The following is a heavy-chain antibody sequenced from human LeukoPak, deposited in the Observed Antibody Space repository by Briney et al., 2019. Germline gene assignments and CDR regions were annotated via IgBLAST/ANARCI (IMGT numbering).Heavy chain of an antibody. J-gene: IGHJ6*02. D-gene: IGHD4-17*01. Sequence: GRSLRLSCAASGFTFSSYGMHWVRQAPGKGLEWVAVISYDGSNKYYADSVKGRFTISRDNSKNTLYLQMNSLRAEDTAVYYCAKEVRTTVTTMGMDVWGQGTTVTVSS. CDR2: ISYDGSNK. CDR1: GFTFSSYG. CDR3: AKEVRTTVTTMGMDV. V-gene: IGHV3-30*18.